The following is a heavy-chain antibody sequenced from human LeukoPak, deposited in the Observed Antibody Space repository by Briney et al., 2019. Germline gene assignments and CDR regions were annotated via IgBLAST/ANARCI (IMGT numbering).Heavy chain of an antibody. J-gene: IGHJ4*02. CDR2: INPNTGGT. V-gene: IGHV1-2*02. Sequence: GASVKVSCKASGYTFTGYHMHWVRQAPGQGLEWMGWINPNTGGTNYAQKFQGRVTMTRDTSISTAYMELSRLRSDDTAVYYCAREDGGIAAAFDYWGQGTLVTVSS. CDR1: GYTFTGYH. CDR3: AREDGGIAAAFDY. D-gene: IGHD6-13*01.